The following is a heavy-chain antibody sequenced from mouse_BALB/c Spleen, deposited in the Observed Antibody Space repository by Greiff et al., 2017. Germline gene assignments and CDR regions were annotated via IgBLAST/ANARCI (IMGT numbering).Heavy chain of an antibody. Sequence: VKLQESGAELAKPGASVKMSCKASGYTFTSYWMHWVKQRPGQGLEWIGYINPSTGYTEYNQKFKDKATLTADKSSSTAYMQLSSLTSEDSAVYYCARGGYGQEENYWGQGTTLTVSS. CDR3: ARGGYGQEENY. V-gene: IGHV1-7*01. CDR1: GYTFTSYW. CDR2: INPSTGYT. D-gene: IGHD2-10*02. J-gene: IGHJ2*01.